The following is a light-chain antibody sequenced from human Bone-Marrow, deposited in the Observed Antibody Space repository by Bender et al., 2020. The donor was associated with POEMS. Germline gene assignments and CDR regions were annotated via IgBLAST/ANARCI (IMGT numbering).Light chain of an antibody. CDR2: NDD. V-gene: IGLV3-21*01. J-gene: IGLJ2*01. CDR1: GIGHKT. Sequence: ARLTCGGDGIGHKTVHWYQQRPGRAPLLVLYNDDDRPAGIPERFSGSNSGNTATLIIHRVEAGDEADYHCQVWDFGHYHTGIFGGGTKLTVL. CDR3: QVWDFGHYHTGI.